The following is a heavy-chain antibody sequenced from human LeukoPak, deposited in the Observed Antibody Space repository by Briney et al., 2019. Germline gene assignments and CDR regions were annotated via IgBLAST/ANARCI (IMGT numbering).Heavy chain of an antibody. CDR2: MNPKSGDT. J-gene: IGHJ4*02. Sequence: ASVKVSCKASGYTFTSYDINWVRQATGQGLEWMGWMNPKSGDTGYSQKFQGRVFITRDTSINTAYMELSRLRSDDTAVYYCARGGPSRGSGFYYFDYWGQGTPVTVSS. V-gene: IGHV1-8*03. D-gene: IGHD6-19*01. CDR1: GYTFTSYD. CDR3: ARGGPSRGSGFYYFDY.